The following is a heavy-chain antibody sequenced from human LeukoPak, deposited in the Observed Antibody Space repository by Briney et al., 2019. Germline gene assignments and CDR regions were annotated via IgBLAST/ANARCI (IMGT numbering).Heavy chain of an antibody. CDR1: GGTLSSYA. D-gene: IGHD1-26*01. Sequence: ASVKVSCKASGGTLSSYAISWVRQAPGQGLEWMGGIIPIFGTANYAQKFQGRVTITTDESTSTAYMELSSLRSEDTAVYYCARDRDGSSYNWFDPWGQGTLVTVSS. J-gene: IGHJ5*02. CDR2: IIPIFGTA. V-gene: IGHV1-69*05. CDR3: ARDRDGSSYNWFDP.